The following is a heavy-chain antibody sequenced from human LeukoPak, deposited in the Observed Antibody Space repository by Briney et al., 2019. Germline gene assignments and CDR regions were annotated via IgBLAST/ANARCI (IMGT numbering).Heavy chain of an antibody. Sequence: SETLSLTCAVYGGSFSGYYWSWIRQPPGKGLEWIGEINHSGSTNYNPSLKSRVTISVDTSKNQFSLKLSSVTAADTAVYYCVKIYGDYSNWFDPWGQGTLVTVSS. V-gene: IGHV4-34*01. CDR3: VKIYGDYSNWFDP. CDR1: GGSFSGYY. J-gene: IGHJ5*02. CDR2: INHSGST. D-gene: IGHD4-17*01.